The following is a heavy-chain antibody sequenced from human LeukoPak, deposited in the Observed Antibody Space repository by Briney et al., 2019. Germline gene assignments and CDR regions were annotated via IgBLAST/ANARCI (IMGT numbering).Heavy chain of an antibody. CDR2: ISWDVDNT. Sequence: SGGSLRLSCAASGFTFDDKAMLWVRQGPGKGLEWVALISWDVDNTYYSDSVKGRFTISRDNSKDSVYLQMNSLRVDDTALYFCARDYTADSNGYFDYWGQGTLVTVSS. D-gene: IGHD3-22*01. V-gene: IGHV3-43D*04. CDR3: ARDYTADSNGYFDY. J-gene: IGHJ4*02. CDR1: GFTFDDKA.